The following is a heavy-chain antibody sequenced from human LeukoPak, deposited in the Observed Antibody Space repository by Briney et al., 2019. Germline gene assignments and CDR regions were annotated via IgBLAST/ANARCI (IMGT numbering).Heavy chain of an antibody. CDR1: GGSVSSGSYY. CDR3: ARDWVPYNWFDP. D-gene: IGHD1-1*01. CDR2: IYYSGST. V-gene: IGHV4-61*01. J-gene: IGHJ5*02. Sequence: SETLSLTCTVFGGSVSSGSYYWSWIRQPPGKGLEWIGYIYYSGSTNYNPSLKSRVTISVDTSKNQFSLKLSSVTAADTAVYYCARDWVPYNWFDPWGQGTLVTVSS.